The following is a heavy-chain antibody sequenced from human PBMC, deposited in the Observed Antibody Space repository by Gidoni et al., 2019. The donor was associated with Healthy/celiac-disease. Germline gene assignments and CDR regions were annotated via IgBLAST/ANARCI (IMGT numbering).Heavy chain of an antibody. CDR2: ISYDGSNK. V-gene: IGHV3-30-3*01. J-gene: IGHJ4*02. CDR3: ARAPQWFGEEVLDY. CDR1: GFTFSSYA. D-gene: IGHD3-10*01. Sequence: QVQLVESGGGVVQPGRSLRLSCAASGFTFSSYAMHWVRQAPGKGLEWVAVISYDGSNKYYADSVKGRFTISRDNSKNTLYLQMNSLRAEDTAVYYCARAPQWFGEEVLDYWGQGTLVTVSS.